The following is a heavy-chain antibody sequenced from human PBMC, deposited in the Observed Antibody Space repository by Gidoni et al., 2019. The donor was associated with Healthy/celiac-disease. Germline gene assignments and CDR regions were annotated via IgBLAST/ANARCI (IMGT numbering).Heavy chain of an antibody. D-gene: IGHD6-13*01. J-gene: IGHJ4*02. CDR2: IYYSENT. Sequence: QVQLQESGPALVNPSQPLSLTCLVSGRPLSFCDYYWSWFGQQPGKGREWIGYIYYSENTYYNPSLKSRITISVDTSKNQFTLNRSSGTAEDTAVYYWASAIISISWYHFDYWGQGTLVTVSS. CDR1: GRPLSFCDYY. V-gene: IGHV4-31*03. CDR3: ASAIISISWYHFDY.